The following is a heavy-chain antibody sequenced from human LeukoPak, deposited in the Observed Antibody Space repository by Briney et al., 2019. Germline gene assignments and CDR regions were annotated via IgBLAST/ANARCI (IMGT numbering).Heavy chain of an antibody. J-gene: IGHJ6*02. Sequence: ASVKVSCKASGYNFISYYMHWVRQAPGQGLEWMGIINPSGGSTSYAQKFQDRVTMTRDTSTSTVYMELSSLKSEDTAVYYCAREVVVLVDAAQYYYYGMEVGGQGTTATVPS. CDR2: INPSGGST. CDR1: GYNFISYY. D-gene: IGHD2-8*01. V-gene: IGHV1-46*01. CDR3: AREVVVLVDAAQYYYYGMEV.